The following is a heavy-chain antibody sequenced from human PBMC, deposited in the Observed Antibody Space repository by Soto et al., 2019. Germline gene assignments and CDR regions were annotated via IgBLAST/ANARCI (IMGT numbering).Heavy chain of an antibody. D-gene: IGHD5-12*01. J-gene: IGHJ6*02. Sequence: DSVNVSCKASGYTFTNYFITWVRQAPGQGLEWMGWISAYNGNTNYAQKLQGRVTMTTETSTSTTYMELRNLRSDDTALYYCARTIGYRYYGLDVWGQGTTVTVSS. CDR3: ARTIGYRYYGLDV. CDR2: ISAYNGNT. V-gene: IGHV1-18*01. CDR1: GYTFTNYF.